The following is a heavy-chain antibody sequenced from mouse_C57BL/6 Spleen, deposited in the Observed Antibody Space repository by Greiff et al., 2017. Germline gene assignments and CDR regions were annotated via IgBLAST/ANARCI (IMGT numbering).Heavy chain of an antibody. CDR1: GYTFTSYW. D-gene: IGHD1-1*01. Sequence: QVQLQQSGAELVRPGSSVKLSCKASGYTFTSYWMHWVKQRPIQGLEWIGNIDPSDSETHYNQKFKDKATLTVDKSSSTAYMQLSSLTSEDSAVYYCARGSYYGSSPYYYAMDYWGQGTSVTGSS. J-gene: IGHJ4*01. CDR2: IDPSDSET. CDR3: ARGSYYGSSPYYYAMDY. V-gene: IGHV1-52*01.